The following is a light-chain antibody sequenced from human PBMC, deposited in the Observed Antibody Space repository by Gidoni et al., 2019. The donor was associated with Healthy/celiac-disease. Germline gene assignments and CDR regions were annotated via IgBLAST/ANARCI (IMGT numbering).Light chain of an antibody. V-gene: IGKV1-27*01. J-gene: IGKJ5*01. Sequence: DIQMTQSPSSLSASVGDRVTITCRASQGISNYLAWYQQKPGKVPKLLIYAASTLQSGVPSRFSGSGSGTDLTLTISSMQPEDVATYYCQKYNRAPRFGQGTRLEIK. CDR1: QGISNY. CDR3: QKYNRAPR. CDR2: AAS.